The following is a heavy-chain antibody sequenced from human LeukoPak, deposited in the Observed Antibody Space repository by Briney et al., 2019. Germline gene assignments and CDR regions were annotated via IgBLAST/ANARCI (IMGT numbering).Heavy chain of an antibody. CDR2: IYPSGTT. CDR3: ARGLGTTNFDY. Sequence: SETLSLTCSVSGGSISSGNYSWSWMPQPAGKGLEWIGRIYPSGTTLGRNYASGPPHYNPSLKSRVTISLDTSKNQFSLRLSFVTAADTALYFCARGLGTTNFDYWGQGTLVTVSS. J-gene: IGHJ4*02. V-gene: IGHV4-61*02. CDR1: GGSISSGNYS. D-gene: IGHD1-7*01.